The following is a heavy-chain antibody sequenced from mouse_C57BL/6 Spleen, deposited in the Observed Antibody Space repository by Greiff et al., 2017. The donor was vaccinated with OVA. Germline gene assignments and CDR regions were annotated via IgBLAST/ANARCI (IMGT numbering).Heavy chain of an antibody. Sequence: VQLQQPGTELVKPGASVKLSCKASGYTFTSYWMHWVKQRPGPGLEWIGNIYPSNGGTNYNEKFKSKATLTVDKSSSTTYMQLSSLTSEDSAVYYSAKEKSPYAMDYWGKGTSVTVSS. CDR2: IYPSNGGT. J-gene: IGHJ4*01. CDR3: AKEKSPYAMDY. D-gene: IGHD1-3*01. V-gene: IGHV1-53*01. CDR1: GYTFTSYW.